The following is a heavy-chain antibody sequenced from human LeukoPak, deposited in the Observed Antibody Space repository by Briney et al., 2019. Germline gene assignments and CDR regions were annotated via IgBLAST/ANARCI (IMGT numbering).Heavy chain of an antibody. J-gene: IGHJ4*02. Sequence: SETLSLTCTVSGGSISTSNYYWGWIRQPPGKGLEWIGNIFYSGSTYYGPSLKSRLTISLDTSRNQFSLKLNSVTAADTAVYYCARDPLSASFTVTTYYFDYWGQGTLATVSS. CDR1: GGSISTSNYY. V-gene: IGHV4-39*07. CDR2: IFYSGST. CDR3: ARDPLSASFTVTTYYFDY. D-gene: IGHD4-17*01.